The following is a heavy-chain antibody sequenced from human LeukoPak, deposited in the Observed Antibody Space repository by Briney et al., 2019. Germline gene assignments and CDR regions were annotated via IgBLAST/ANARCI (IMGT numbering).Heavy chain of an antibody. D-gene: IGHD3/OR15-3a*01. Sequence: ASVKVSCKASGGTFTSYYMHWVRQAPGQGLEWMGIINPSGGSTSYAQKFQGRVPMTRDTSTSTVYMELSSLRSEDTAVYYCARSGVLDSTPGAFDIWGQGTMVTVSS. CDR1: GGTFTSYY. J-gene: IGHJ3*02. V-gene: IGHV1-46*01. CDR2: INPSGGST. CDR3: ARSGVLDSTPGAFDI.